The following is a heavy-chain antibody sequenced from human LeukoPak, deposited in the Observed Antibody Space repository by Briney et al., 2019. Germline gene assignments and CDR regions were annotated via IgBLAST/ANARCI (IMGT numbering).Heavy chain of an antibody. CDR3: ARASYDSSGYYFDFDY. CDR2: IWYDGSNK. J-gene: IGHJ4*02. CDR1: GFTFSNYG. D-gene: IGHD3-22*01. V-gene: IGHV3-33*01. Sequence: PGRSLRLSCAASGFTFSNYGMHWVRQAPGKGLEWVAVIWYDGSNKYYADSVKGRFTISRDNSKNSLYLQMNSLRAEDTAVYYCARASYDSSGYYFDFDYWGQGTLVTVSS.